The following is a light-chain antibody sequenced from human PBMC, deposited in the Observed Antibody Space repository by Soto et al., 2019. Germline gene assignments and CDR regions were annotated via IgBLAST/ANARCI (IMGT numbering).Light chain of an antibody. CDR3: QQYNFWPPWT. CDR1: PRVSSN. V-gene: IGKV3-15*01. CDR2: GGS. J-gene: IGKJ1*01. Sequence: IVMTQSPATLSVSPGETSTLSCSASPRVSSNLAWYQQKPGQAPRLLIYGGSTRATGIPARFSGSGSGTEFTLTISSLQSEDFAVYFCQQYNFWPPWTFGQGTKVDI.